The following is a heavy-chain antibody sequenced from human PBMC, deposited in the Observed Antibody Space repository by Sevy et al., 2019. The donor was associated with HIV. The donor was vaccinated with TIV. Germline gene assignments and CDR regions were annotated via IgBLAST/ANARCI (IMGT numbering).Heavy chain of an antibody. D-gene: IGHD2-21*02. CDR3: TRSAAEAKNFYCGGDCYSDY. V-gene: IGHV1-2*02. Sequence: ASVKVSCKASGYTFTGYYLHWVRQAPGQGLEWMGWINPKSGGTNYAPKFQGTVTMTRDTSISTASMELSRLRSDDTAVYYCTRSAAEAKNFYCGGDCYSDYWGQGTLVTVSS. CDR2: INPKSGGT. CDR1: GYTFTGYY. J-gene: IGHJ4*02.